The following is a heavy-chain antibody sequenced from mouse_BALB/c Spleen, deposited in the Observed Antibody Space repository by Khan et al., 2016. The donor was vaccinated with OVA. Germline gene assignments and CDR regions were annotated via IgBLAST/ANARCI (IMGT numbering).Heavy chain of an antibody. Sequence: EVQLQQSGPDLVKPGASMKISCKASGYSFTGYYIHWVKQSHGKSLEWIGRVNPNNGGTSYNQKFKGKAILTVDKSSNTAYMELRSLTSEDSAVYSCAIYHGYFDVWSAGTTVTVSS. V-gene: IGHV1-26*01. J-gene: IGHJ1*01. CDR2: VNPNNGGT. CDR3: AIYHGYFDV. CDR1: GYSFTGYY. D-gene: IGHD1-1*01.